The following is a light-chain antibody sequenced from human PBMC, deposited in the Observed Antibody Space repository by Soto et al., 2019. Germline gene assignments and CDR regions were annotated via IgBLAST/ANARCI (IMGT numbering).Light chain of an antibody. J-gene: IGKJ4*01. CDR1: QSVGSF. V-gene: IGKV3-11*01. CDR3: QQRSNWPLT. CDR2: DAS. Sequence: EIVLTQSPATLSLSPVARSTVSCRASQSVGSFLAWYQQKPGQAPRLLIYDASNRATGIPARFSGSGSGTDFTLTISSLEPEDFAVYYCQQRSNWPLTFGGGTKVDIK.